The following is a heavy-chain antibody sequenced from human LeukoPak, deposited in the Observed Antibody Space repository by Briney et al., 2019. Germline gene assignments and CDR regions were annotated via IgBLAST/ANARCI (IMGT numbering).Heavy chain of an antibody. D-gene: IGHD3-10*01. Sequence: GGSLRLSCAASGFTFSSYSMHWVRQAPGKGLEWVAVISYDGSNKYYADSVKGRFTISRDNSKNTLYLQMNSLRAEDTAVYYCAKVTHYGSGSYYDFDYWGQGTLVTVSS. CDR2: ISYDGSNK. V-gene: IGHV3-30*18. CDR1: GFTFSSYS. J-gene: IGHJ4*02. CDR3: AKVTHYGSGSYYDFDY.